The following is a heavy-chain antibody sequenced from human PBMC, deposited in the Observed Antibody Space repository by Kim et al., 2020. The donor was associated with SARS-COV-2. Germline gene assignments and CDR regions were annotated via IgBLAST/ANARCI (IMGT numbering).Heavy chain of an antibody. J-gene: IGHJ4*02. CDR3: ARNILRTTTLDY. Sequence: TRYSRNFQGRVSLTTGTPASTAYMELISLRSDDSAVYYCARNILRTTTLDYWGQGTLVTVSS. CDR2: T. V-gene: IGHV1-3*01. D-gene: IGHD5-12*01.